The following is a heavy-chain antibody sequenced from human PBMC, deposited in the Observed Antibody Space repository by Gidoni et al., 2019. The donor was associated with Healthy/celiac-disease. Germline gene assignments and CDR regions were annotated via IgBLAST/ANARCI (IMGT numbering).Heavy chain of an antibody. V-gene: IGHV3-33*08. CDR1: GFTFSSYG. Sequence: QVQLVASGGGVVQPGRSLRLSCAASGFTFSSYGMHGVRQAPGKGREWVAVIWYDGSNKYYADSGKGRFTISRDNSKNTLYLQMNSLRAEDTAVYYCARDPSIAARYGMDVWGQGTTVTVSS. D-gene: IGHD6-6*01. CDR2: IWYDGSNK. CDR3: ARDPSIAARYGMDV. J-gene: IGHJ6*02.